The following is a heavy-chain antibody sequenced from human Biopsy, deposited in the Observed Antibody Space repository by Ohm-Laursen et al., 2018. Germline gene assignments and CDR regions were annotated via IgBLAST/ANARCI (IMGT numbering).Heavy chain of an antibody. V-gene: IGHV3-48*01. J-gene: IGHJ4*02. CDR3: ARGSDSDY. Sequence: SLRLSCAASGFIFSTYSMNWVRQAPGKGLEWVSYISSSSSPIYYADSVKGRFTTSRDNAKNSLSLQMNSLRAEDTAVYYCARGSDSDYWGQGALVTVSS. CDR2: ISSSSSPI. CDR1: GFIFSTYS.